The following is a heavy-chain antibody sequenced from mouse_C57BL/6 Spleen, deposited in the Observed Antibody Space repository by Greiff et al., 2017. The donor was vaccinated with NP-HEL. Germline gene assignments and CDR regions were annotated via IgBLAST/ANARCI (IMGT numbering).Heavy chain of an antibody. CDR1: GFSLTSYG. Sequence: VQLQQSGPGLVQPSQSLSITCTVSGFSLTSYGVHWVRQSPGKGLEWLGVIWSGGSTGYNAAFISRLSISKDNSKSQVFFKMNSLQADDTAIYYCARNEYGSSYYFDYWGQGTTLTVSS. D-gene: IGHD1-1*01. CDR2: IWSGGST. CDR3: ARNEYGSSYYFDY. V-gene: IGHV2-2*01. J-gene: IGHJ2*01.